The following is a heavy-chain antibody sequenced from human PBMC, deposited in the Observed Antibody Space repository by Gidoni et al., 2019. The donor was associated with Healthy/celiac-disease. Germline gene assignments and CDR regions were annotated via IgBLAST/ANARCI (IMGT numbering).Heavy chain of an antibody. CDR2: ISWNSGSI. D-gene: IGHD6-19*01. V-gene: IGHV3-9*01. J-gene: IGHJ3*02. Sequence: EVQLVESGGGLVQPGRSLRLSCAASGFTFDDYAMHWVRQAPGKGLEWVSGISWNSGSIGYADSVKGRFTISRDNAKNSLYLQMNSLRAEDTALYYCAKDMSSGTDAFDIWGQGTMVTVSS. CDR3: AKDMSSGTDAFDI. CDR1: GFTFDDYA.